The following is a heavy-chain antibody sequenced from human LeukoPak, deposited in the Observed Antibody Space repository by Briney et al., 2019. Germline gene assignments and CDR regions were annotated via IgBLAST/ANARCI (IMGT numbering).Heavy chain of an antibody. J-gene: IGHJ4*02. CDR1: GFSISGGYF. D-gene: IGHD3-22*01. V-gene: IGHV4-38-2*02. CDR2: IFHSGYT. CDR3: ARMTGYMIEDYFDY. Sequence: RTSETLSLTCSVSGFSISGGYFWGWIRQPPGKGLEWIGIIFHSGYTQYNPSFKSRVTVSVDTSKSQFSLRLSSVTAADTAVYYCARMTGYMIEDYFDYWGQGTLVTVSS.